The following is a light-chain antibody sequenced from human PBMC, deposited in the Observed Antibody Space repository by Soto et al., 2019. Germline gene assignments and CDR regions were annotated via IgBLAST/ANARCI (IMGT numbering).Light chain of an antibody. CDR2: KAS. CDR1: QTISSW. Sequence: DIQMTQSPSTLSGSVGDRVTITCRASQTISSWLAWYQQKPGKAPKLLIYKASTLKSGVPSRFSGSGSGTEFTLTISSLQPDDFATYYCQQYNSCRTFGQGTKVDIK. CDR3: QQYNSCRT. V-gene: IGKV1-5*03. J-gene: IGKJ1*01.